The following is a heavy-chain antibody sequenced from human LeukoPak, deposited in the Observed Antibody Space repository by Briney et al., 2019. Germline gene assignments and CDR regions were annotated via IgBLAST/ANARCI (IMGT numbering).Heavy chain of an antibody. D-gene: IGHD3-22*01. V-gene: IGHV1-18*01. Sequence: ASVKVSYKASGYTFINCGISWVRQATGQGLEWMGWISGYNGNTNYAQKLQGRVTMTTDTSRSTAYMELRSLRSDDTAVYYCARVTITMIVVADYWGQGTLVTVSS. CDR3: ARVTITMIVVADY. CDR1: GYTFINCG. J-gene: IGHJ4*02. CDR2: ISGYNGNT.